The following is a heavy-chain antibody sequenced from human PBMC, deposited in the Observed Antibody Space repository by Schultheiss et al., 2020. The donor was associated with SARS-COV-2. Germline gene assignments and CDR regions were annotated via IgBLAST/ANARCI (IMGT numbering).Heavy chain of an antibody. V-gene: IGHV1-18*01. J-gene: IGHJ3*02. CDR2: ISGQNGNT. Sequence: ASVKVSCMTSGYTFTGYGISWVRQAPGQGLEWMGWISGQNGNTNYAQKFQGRVTVTTDTSTSTAYMELRSLTSDDTAVYYCARDQLMGIAARPGAFDIWGQGKMVTVSS. CDR1: GYTFTGYG. D-gene: IGHD6-6*01. CDR3: ARDQLMGIAARPGAFDI.